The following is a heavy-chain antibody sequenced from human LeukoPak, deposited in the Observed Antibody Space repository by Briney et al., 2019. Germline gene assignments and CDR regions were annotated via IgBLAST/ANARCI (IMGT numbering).Heavy chain of an antibody. CDR1: GYSISSGYY. J-gene: IGHJ4*02. CDR3: AREMTTERVPDY. D-gene: IGHD4-17*01. V-gene: IGHV4-38-2*02. CDR2: IYHSGST. Sequence: PSETLSLTCTVSGYSISSGYYWGWIRQPPGKGLEWIGSIYHSGSTYYNPSLKSRVTISVDTSKNQFSLELSSVTAADTAVYYCAREMTTERVPDYWGQGTLVTVSS.